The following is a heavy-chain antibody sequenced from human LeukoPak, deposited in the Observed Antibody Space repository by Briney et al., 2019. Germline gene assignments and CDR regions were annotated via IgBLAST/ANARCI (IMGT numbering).Heavy chain of an antibody. V-gene: IGHV4-34*01. CDR2: INHSGST. CDR1: GGSFSGYY. CDR3: ARRPLGIAAVRAFDY. J-gene: IGHJ4*02. Sequence: PSETLSLTCAVYGGSFSGYYWNWIRQPPGKGLEWIGEINHSGSTNYNPSLKSRVTISVDTSKNQFSLKLSSVTAADTAVYYCARRPLGIAAVRAFDYWGQGTLVTVSS. D-gene: IGHD6-13*01.